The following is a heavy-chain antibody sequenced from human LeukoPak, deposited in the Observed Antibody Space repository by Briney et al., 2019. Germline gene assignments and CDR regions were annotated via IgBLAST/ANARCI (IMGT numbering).Heavy chain of an antibody. CDR3: ARAHSSSWTNYFDY. V-gene: IGHV5-51*01. CDR1: GYTFTSYW. CDR2: IYPGDSDT. D-gene: IGHD6-13*01. J-gene: IGHJ4*02. Sequence: GESLKISCKGSGYTFTSYWIGWVRQMPGKGLEWMGIIYPGDSDTRYSPSFQGQVTISADKFISTAYLQWSSLKASDTAMYYCARAHSSSWTNYFDYWGQGTLVTVSS.